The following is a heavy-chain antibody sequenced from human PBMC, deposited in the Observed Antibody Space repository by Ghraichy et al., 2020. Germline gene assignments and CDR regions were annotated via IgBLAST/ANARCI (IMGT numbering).Heavy chain of an antibody. Sequence: SETLSLTCAVYGGSFSGYYWSWIRQPPGKGLEWIGEINHSGSTNYNPSLKSRVTISVDTSKNQFSLKLSSVTAADTAVYYCARERGSSAGIDYWGQGTLGTVSS. CDR3: ARERGSSAGIDY. J-gene: IGHJ4*02. V-gene: IGHV4-34*01. D-gene: IGHD6-6*01. CDR1: GGSFSGYY. CDR2: INHSGST.